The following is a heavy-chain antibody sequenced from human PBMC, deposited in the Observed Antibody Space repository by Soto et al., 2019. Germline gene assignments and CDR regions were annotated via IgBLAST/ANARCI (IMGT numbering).Heavy chain of an antibody. V-gene: IGHV3-74*01. CDR1: GFTFSSYW. Sequence: EVQLVESGGGLVQPGGSLRLSCAASGFTFSSYWMPWVRQAPGKGMVWVSRINSDGSSTSYADSVNGRFTISRDNAKNTLYLQMNSLRAEDTAVYYCAVAVAGPTAIGYWGQGTLVTVSS. D-gene: IGHD6-19*01. CDR2: INSDGSST. CDR3: AVAVAGPTAIGY. J-gene: IGHJ4*02.